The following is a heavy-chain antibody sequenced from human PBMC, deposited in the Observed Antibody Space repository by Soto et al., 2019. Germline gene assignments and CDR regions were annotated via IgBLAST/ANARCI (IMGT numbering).Heavy chain of an antibody. CDR3: ARDQPGPLSCSDGSRYESIYYYHHIDE. CDR1: GFTFSSYW. CDR2: INSDGSST. V-gene: IGHV3-74*01. Sequence: GGSLRLSCAASGFTFSSYWMHWVRQAPGKGLVWVSRINSDGSSTSYADSVKGRFTISRDNAKNTLYLQMNSLRAEDTAGYYCARDQPGPLSCSDGSRYESIYYYHHIDEWGKLNTGAVS. D-gene: IGHD2-15*01. J-gene: IGHJ6*03.